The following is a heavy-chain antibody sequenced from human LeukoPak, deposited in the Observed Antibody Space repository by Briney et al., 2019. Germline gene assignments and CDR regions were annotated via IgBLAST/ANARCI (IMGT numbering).Heavy chain of an antibody. V-gene: IGHV4-39*01. D-gene: IGHD3-16*01. CDR3: GLRRAGRLAAGDAFDI. J-gene: IGHJ3*02. CDR1: GGSISSSSYY. CDR2: IYYSGST. Sequence: PSETLSLTCTVSGGSISSSSYYWGWIRQPPGKGLEWIGSIYYSGSTYYNPSLKSRVTISVDTSKDQFSLKLSSVTAADTAVYYCGLRRAGRLAAGDAFDIWGQGTMVTVSS.